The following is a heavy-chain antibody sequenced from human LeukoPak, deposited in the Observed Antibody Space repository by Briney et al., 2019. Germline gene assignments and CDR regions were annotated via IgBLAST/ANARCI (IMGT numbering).Heavy chain of an antibody. Sequence: PGGSLRLSCAASGFTFSSYSMNWVRQAPGKGLEWVSYISSSSSTIYYADSVKGRFTISRDNAKNSLYLQMNSPRAEDTAVYYCARDPGGTRDYGDYDGAFDIWGQGTMVTVSS. CDR1: GFTFSSYS. V-gene: IGHV3-48*01. CDR2: ISSSSSTI. D-gene: IGHD4-17*01. CDR3: ARDPGGTRDYGDYDGAFDI. J-gene: IGHJ3*02.